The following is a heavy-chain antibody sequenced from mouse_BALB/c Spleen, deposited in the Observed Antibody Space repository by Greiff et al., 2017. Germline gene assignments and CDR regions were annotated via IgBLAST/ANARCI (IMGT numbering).Heavy chain of an antibody. V-gene: IGHV7-3*02. CDR2: IRNKANGYTT. CDR3: ARDRPFDY. Sequence: DVMLVESGGGLVQPGGSLRLSCATSGFTFTDYYMSWVRQPPGKALEWLGFIRNKANGYTTEYSASVKGRFTISRDNSQSILYLQMNTLRAEDSATYYCARDRPFDYWGQGTTLTVSS. CDR1: GFTFTDYY. J-gene: IGHJ2*01.